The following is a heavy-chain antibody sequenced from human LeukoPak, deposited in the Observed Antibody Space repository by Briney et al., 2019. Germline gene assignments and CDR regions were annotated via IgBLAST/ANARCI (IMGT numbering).Heavy chain of an antibody. J-gene: IGHJ3*02. V-gene: IGHV4-59*01. D-gene: IGHD6-13*01. Sequence: SETLSLTCTVSGGSISSYYWSWIRQPPGKGLEWIGYIYYSGNTNYNPSLKSRVTISVDTSKNQFSLKLSSVTAADTAVYYCARDGDSSSWYWDAFDIWGQGTMVTVSS. CDR2: IYYSGNT. CDR3: ARDGDSSSWYWDAFDI. CDR1: GGSISSYY.